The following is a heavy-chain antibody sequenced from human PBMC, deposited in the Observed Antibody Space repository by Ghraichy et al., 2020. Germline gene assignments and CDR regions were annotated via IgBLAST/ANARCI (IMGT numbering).Heavy chain of an antibody. CDR3: ARASPGIAIY. Sequence: SETLSLTCTVSGGSISSGGYYWSWIRQHPGKGLEWIGYIYYSGSTYYNPSLKSRVTISVDTSKNQFSLKLSSVTAADTAVYYCARASPGIAIYWGQGTLVTVSS. CDR2: IYYSGST. CDR1: GGSISSGGYY. D-gene: IGHD6-13*01. J-gene: IGHJ4*02. V-gene: IGHV4-31*03.